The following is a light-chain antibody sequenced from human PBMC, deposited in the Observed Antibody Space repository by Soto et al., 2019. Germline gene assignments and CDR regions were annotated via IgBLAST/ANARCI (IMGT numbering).Light chain of an antibody. CDR1: QGVRDD. V-gene: IGKV1-6*01. CDR2: AAS. Sequence: AIQMTQSPSSLSASVGDRVTITCRASQGVRDDLAWYQQKPGKAPKLLIYAASSLQSGVPSRFSGSGSSTDFTLTISSLQPEDFATYYCLQDYSYPLTFGQGTKVDIK. J-gene: IGKJ1*01. CDR3: LQDYSYPLT.